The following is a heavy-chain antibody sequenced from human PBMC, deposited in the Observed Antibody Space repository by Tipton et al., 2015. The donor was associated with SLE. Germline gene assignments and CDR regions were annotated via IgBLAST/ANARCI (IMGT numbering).Heavy chain of an antibody. D-gene: IGHD4-17*01. Sequence: SLRLSCAASGFSISNYAMTWVRQAPGKGLEWVSAVYKGGAIYYADSVKGRFTISRDTSRNTLHLQMNSLRREDTAVYFCAKGYGDYVRALDFWGQGTTVNVSS. CDR2: VYKGGAI. CDR1: GFSISNYA. J-gene: IGHJ6*02. V-gene: IGHV3-23*05. CDR3: AKGYGDYVRALDF.